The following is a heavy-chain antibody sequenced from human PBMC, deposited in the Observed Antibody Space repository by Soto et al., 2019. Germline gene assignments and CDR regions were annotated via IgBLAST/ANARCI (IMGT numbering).Heavy chain of an antibody. D-gene: IGHD3-22*01. J-gene: IGHJ6*02. CDR2: IYPGDSDT. CDR1: GYSFTSYW. V-gene: IGHV5-51*01. Sequence: PGESLKISCKGSGYSFTSYWIGWVRQMPGKGLEWMGIIYPGDSDTRYSPSFQGQVTISADKSISTAYLQWSSLKASDTAMYYCARHLKPYYYDSSGYYYYYYGMDVWGQGTTVTVSS. CDR3: ARHLKPYYYDSSGYYYYYYGMDV.